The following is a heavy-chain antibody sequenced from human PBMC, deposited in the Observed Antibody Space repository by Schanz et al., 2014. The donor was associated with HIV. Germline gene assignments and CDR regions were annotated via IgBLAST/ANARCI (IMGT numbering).Heavy chain of an antibody. D-gene: IGHD3-3*01. CDR3: VTERRTSIFGPLITVEH. V-gene: IGHV1-69*01. CDR1: GGTFRSFA. J-gene: IGHJ4*02. Sequence: QVQLVQSGTEVKKPGSSVKVSCKPSGGTFRSFAISWVRQAPGQGLEWMGGIIPLFGTTNYAQKFQGRVTITADESTSTAYMELSSLKSEDTAIYFCVTERRTSIFGPLITVEHWGQGTLLTVSS. CDR2: IIPLFGTT.